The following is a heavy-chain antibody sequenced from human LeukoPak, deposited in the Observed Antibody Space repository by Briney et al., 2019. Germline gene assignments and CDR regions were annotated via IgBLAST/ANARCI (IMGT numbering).Heavy chain of an antibody. Sequence: SETLSLTCTVSGVSISSYYWSWIRQPPGKGLEWIGYIYYSGSTKYNPSLKSRVTISVDTSKNQFSLKLSSVTAADTAVYYCARDIVRGCTNGVCYGGNWFDPWSQGTLVTVSS. CDR1: GVSISSYY. CDR2: IYYSGST. D-gene: IGHD2-8*01. J-gene: IGHJ5*02. V-gene: IGHV4-59*12. CDR3: ARDIVRGCTNGVCYGGNWFDP.